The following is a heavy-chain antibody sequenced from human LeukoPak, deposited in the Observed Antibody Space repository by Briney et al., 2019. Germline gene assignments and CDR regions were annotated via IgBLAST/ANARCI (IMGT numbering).Heavy chain of an antibody. CDR1: GFTFSSYA. CDR2: ISGSGGST. CDR3: AKVSSYGSGVED. V-gene: IGHV3-23*01. J-gene: IGHJ4*02. Sequence: PGGSLRLSCAASGFTFSSYAMSWVRQAPGKGLEWGSAISGSGGSTYYADSVKGRFTISRDNSKNTLYLQMNSLRAEDTAVYYCAKVSSYGSGVEDWGQGTLVTVSS. D-gene: IGHD3-10*01.